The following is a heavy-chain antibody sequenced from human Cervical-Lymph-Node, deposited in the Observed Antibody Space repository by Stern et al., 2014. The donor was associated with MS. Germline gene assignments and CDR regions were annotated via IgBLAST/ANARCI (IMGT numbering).Heavy chain of an antibody. CDR3: AKATSGSEGGRLFRWFDP. CDR2: IFYGGAT. CDR1: GASNARNS. V-gene: IGHV4-31*11. Sequence: HVQLQESGPGLVKPSQTLSPTCAVSGASNARNSWSWIRQHPQKGLEWIGNIFYGGATHYNPSLKGRVTISADTSKSQLSVSLRSVTAADTAVYYCAKATSGSEGGRLFRWFDPWGQGTLVIVSS. D-gene: IGHD3-9*01. J-gene: IGHJ5*02.